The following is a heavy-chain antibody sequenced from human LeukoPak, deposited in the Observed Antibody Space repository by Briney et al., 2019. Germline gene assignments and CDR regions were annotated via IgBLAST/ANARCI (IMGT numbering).Heavy chain of an antibody. CDR2: IIPIFGTA. J-gene: IGHJ4*02. CDR3: ARGEDGYREYYFDY. V-gene: IGHV1-69*13. D-gene: IGHD5-24*01. Sequence: ASVKVSCKASGGTFSSYAISWVRQAPGQGLEWMGGIIPIFGTANYAQKFQGRVTITADESTGTAYMGLSSLRSEDTAVYYCARGEDGYREYYFDYWGQGTLVTVSS. CDR1: GGTFSSYA.